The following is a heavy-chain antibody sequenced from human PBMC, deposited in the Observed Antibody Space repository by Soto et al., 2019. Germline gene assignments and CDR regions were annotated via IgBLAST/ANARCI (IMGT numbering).Heavy chain of an antibody. CDR3: AKVCGGGVVGLGGDYYYMDV. D-gene: IGHD2-21*01. CDR1: GFTFSTSW. CDR2: IKGDGNAR. V-gene: IGHV3-7*01. Sequence: GGSLRLSCAAAGFTFSTSWMNWVRQAPGKGLDWVASIKGDGNARNYADSVKGRFTISIDNAKNSGYLQMDSLRAEDTAVYYCAKVCGGGVVGLGGDYYYMDVWGKGTTVTVSS. J-gene: IGHJ6*03.